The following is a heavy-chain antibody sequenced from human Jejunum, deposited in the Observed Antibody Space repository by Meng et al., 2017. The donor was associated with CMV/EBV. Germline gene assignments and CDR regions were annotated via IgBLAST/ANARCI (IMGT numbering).Heavy chain of an antibody. CDR3: ARRGGYCSSPSCPGSFEM. V-gene: IGHV3-30-3*01. Sequence: SCSLHWVRQAPSKGVEWVTVISYDGSNTYYADSVKGRLTISRDNSKNTLYLQMNSLRAEDSAVYYCARRGGYCSSPSCPGSFEMWGQGTMVTVSS. CDR1: SCS. D-gene: IGHD2-2*01. CDR2: ISYDGSNT. J-gene: IGHJ3*02.